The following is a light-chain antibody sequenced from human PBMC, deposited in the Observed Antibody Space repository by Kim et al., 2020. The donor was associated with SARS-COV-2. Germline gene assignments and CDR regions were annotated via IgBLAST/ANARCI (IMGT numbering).Light chain of an antibody. V-gene: IGLV3-21*04. Sequence: RAARTTCGGSTIGIKMVDWYKQRRGRAPGLVIYYDSDRPSGIPGRFSGSNAGITATRTIIRVEAGDEADYYCQVWDSSSDHPGVFGGGTKLTVL. CDR2: YDS. CDR3: QVWDSSSDHPGV. J-gene: IGLJ2*01. CDR1: TIGIKM.